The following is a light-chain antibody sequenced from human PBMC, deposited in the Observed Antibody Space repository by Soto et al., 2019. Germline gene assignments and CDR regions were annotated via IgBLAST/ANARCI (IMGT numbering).Light chain of an antibody. Sequence: QSVLAQPASVSGSPGQSIAISCTGTSSDVGGYNYVSWYQQHPGKAPKLLISEVSIRPSGVSDRFSGSKSGNTASQTISGLQTEDEADYYCSSFTSDYTFVFGSGTKVTVL. CDR2: EVS. J-gene: IGLJ1*01. CDR3: SSFTSDYTFV. CDR1: SSDVGGYNY. V-gene: IGLV2-14*01.